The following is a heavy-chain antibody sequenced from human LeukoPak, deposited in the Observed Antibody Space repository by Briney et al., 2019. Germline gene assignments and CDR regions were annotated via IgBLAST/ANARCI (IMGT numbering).Heavy chain of an antibody. D-gene: IGHD2-2*02. V-gene: IGHV3-23*01. J-gene: IGHJ4*02. CDR2: ISGSGGST. Sequence: PGGSLRLSCAASGFNFRSFAMTWVRQAPGKGLEWVSAISGSGGSTYYADSVKGRFTISRDNSKNTLYLQMNSLRAEDTAVYYCAKGKPRYCSSTSCYSGGFDYWGQGTLVTVSS. CDR3: AKGKPRYCSSTSCYSGGFDY. CDR1: GFNFRSFA.